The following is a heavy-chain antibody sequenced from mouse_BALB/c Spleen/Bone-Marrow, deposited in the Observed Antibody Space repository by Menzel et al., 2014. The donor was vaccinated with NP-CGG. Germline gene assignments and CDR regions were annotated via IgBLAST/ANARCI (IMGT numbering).Heavy chain of an antibody. Sequence: QVQLQQSGAELVKPGASVKLSCKASGYTFTSYYMYWVKQRPGQGLEWIGGINPGNGGTNFNEKFKSKATLTVDKSSSTAYMQLSSLTSEDSAVYYCTRRGDYDKRVVFAYWGQGTLVTVSA. J-gene: IGHJ3*01. CDR3: TRRGDYDKRVVFAY. V-gene: IGHV1S81*02. CDR1: GYTFTSYY. CDR2: INPGNGGT. D-gene: IGHD2-4*01.